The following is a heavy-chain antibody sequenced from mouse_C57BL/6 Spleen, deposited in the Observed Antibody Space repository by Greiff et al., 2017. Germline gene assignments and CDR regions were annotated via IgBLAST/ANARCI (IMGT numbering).Heavy chain of an antibody. J-gene: IGHJ4*01. V-gene: IGHV1-55*01. D-gene: IGHD2-4*01. CDR2: IYPGSGST. CDR3: AREGDDYDGDYAMDY. CDR1: GYTFTSYW. Sequence: QVQLQQPGAELVKPGASVKMSCKASGYTFTSYWITWVKQRPGQGLEWIGDIYPGSGSTNYNEKFKSKATLTVDTSSSTAYMQLSSLTSEASAVYYWAREGDDYDGDYAMDYWGQGTSVTVSS.